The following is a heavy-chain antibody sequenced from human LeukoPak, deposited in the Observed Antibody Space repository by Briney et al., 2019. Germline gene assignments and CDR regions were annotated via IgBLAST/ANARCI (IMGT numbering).Heavy chain of an antibody. CDR2: INPNSGGT. CDR1: GYTFTAYY. J-gene: IGHJ5*02. V-gene: IGHV1-2*02. Sequence: ASVKVSCKASGYTFTAYYMHWVRQAPGQGLEWMGWINPNSGGTNYAQKFQGRVTMTRDTSISTAYMELSRLRSDDTAVYYCARERVDIVVVPAPNWFDPWGQGTLATASS. D-gene: IGHD2-2*01. CDR3: ARERVDIVVVPAPNWFDP.